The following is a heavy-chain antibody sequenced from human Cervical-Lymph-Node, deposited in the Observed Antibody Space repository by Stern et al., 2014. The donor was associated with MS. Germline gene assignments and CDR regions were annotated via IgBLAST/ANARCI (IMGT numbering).Heavy chain of an antibody. CDR3: ARQTTAWASDV. CDR2: IYPGGSDT. J-gene: IGHJ4*02. Sequence: VQLVQSGAELIRPGESLKISCKGSGYKFSIYWIAWVRQMPGKVLEWMGIIYPGGSDTSSSPSFTGPVTLSADKATSTSYMHWRRLNASDPAMYFCARQTTAWASDVWGQGTLVTVSS. D-gene: IGHD1-14*01. V-gene: IGHV5-51*01. CDR1: GYKFSIYW.